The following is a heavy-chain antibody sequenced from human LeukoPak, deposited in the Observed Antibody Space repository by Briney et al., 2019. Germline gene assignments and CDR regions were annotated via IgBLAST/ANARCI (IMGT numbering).Heavy chain of an antibody. CDR2: IYSSGST. V-gene: IGHV4-4*07. D-gene: IGHD4-11*01. CDR3: AREGASTTVRSLDS. CDR1: GGSISSYY. J-gene: IGHJ4*02. Sequence: SETLSLTCTVSGGSISSYYWSWIRQPAGKGLEWIGRIYSSGSTNYNPSLKSRVTMSVDTSKNQFSLKLTSVTAADTAAYYCAREGASTTVRSLDSWGQGTLVTVSS.